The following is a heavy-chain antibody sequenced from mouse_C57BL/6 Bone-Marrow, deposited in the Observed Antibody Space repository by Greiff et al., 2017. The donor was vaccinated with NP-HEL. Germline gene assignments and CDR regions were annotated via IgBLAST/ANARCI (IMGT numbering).Heavy chain of an antibody. CDR2: IYPGSGNT. Sequence: QVQLQQSGAELVRPGASVKLSCKASGYTFTGYYINWVKQRPGQGLEWIARIYPGSGNTYYNEKFKGKATLTAEQSSSTAYMQLRSVTSDDSAVYVWARSHVLPNYFDYWGQGTTLTVSS. D-gene: IGHD1-1*01. J-gene: IGHJ2*01. CDR3: ARSHVLPNYFDY. CDR1: GYTFTGYY. V-gene: IGHV1-76*01.